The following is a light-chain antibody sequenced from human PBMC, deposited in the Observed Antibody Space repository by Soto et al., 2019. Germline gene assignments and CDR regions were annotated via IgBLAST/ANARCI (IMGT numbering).Light chain of an antibody. V-gene: IGKV1-17*01. CDR2: DVS. CDR1: QGIRND. CDR3: LQHKSYPPT. J-gene: IGKJ1*01. Sequence: DIQMTQSPSSLSASVGDRVTITCRASQGIRNDLAWYQQKPGKAPKRLIYDVSSLQRGVPSRFSGSGSGTEFTLTVSSLQPEDFATYYCLQHKSYPPTFGQGTKVEMK.